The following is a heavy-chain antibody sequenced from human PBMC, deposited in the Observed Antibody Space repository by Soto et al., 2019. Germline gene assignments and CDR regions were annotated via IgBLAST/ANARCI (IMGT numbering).Heavy chain of an antibody. CDR3: AKMAFYGMDV. Sequence: EVQLVESGGGLVQPGGSLRLSCAASGFIIDDYAMHWVRQAPGKGLEWVSAISWDSDDIAYAGSVKGRFTISRDNAKNSLYLQMTSLRAEDTALYYCAKMAFYGMDVWGQGTTVTVSS. CDR1: GFIIDDYA. CDR2: ISWDSDDI. V-gene: IGHV3-9*01. J-gene: IGHJ6*02.